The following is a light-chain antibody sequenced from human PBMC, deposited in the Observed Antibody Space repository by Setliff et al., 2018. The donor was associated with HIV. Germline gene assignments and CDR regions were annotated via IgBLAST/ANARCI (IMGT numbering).Light chain of an antibody. CDR2: SVT. J-gene: IGLJ1*01. CDR1: NSDIGGHDY. V-gene: IGLV2-14*03. CDR3: ASHRDTNTLEV. Sequence: SALTQPASVSGSPGQSITISCSGTNSDIGGHDYVSWYQQHPGKAPKLIIFSVTYRPSGVSDRFSGSKSGNTASLTISGLQPEDEADYYCASHRDTNTLEVFGTGTKVTVL.